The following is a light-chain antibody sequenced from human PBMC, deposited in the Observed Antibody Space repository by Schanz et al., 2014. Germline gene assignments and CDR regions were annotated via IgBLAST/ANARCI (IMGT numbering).Light chain of an antibody. V-gene: IGLV2-14*01. CDR2: DVS. J-gene: IGLJ2*01. CDR3: SSYAGSNNLV. CDR1: SSDVGGYNY. Sequence: QSVLTQPASVSGSPGQWITISCTGTSSDVGGYNYVSWFQQHAGKAPKVMIYDVSNRPSGVSHRFSGSKSGNTASLTISGLQPEDEADYYCSSYAGSNNLVFGGGTKLTVL.